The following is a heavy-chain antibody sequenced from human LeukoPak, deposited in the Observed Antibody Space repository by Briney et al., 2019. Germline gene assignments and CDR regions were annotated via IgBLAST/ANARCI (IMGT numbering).Heavy chain of an antibody. D-gene: IGHD5-18*01. CDR2: INHSGST. V-gene: IGHV4-34*01. J-gene: IGHJ4*02. CDR3: ARGQVTRRGYSYGSLTFTFDY. Sequence: PSETLSLTCAVYGGSFSGYYWSWIRQPPGKGLEWIGEINHSGSTNYNPSLKSRVTISVDTSKNQFSLKLSSVTAADTAVYYCARGQVTRRGYSYGSLTFTFDYWGQGTLVTVSS. CDR1: GGSFSGYY.